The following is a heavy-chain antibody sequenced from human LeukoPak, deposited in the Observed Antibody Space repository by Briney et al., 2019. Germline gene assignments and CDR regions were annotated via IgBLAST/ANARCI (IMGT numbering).Heavy chain of an antibody. CDR2: IIPFLGTT. CDR3: TIIPNVILFTHYFEY. V-gene: IGHV1-69*11. D-gene: IGHD2-21*01. Sequence: SVKVSCKASGGTFSSYAISWVRQAPGQGLEWMGSIIPFLGTTNYAQKFQGRVTITADEPTRTAYMELTYVRSDDTAVYYCTIIPNVILFTHYFEYWGQGTLATVSS. CDR1: GGTFSSYA. J-gene: IGHJ4*02.